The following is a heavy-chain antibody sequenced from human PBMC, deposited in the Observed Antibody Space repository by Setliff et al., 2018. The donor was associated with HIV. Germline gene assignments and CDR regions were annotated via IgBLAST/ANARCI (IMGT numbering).Heavy chain of an antibody. CDR2: IFGSGTT. J-gene: IGHJ5*02. V-gene: IGHV4-4*07. CDR3: ARDRSKYGTGSSAYNWFDP. Sequence: SETLSLTCSVSTDSISNSHWSWMRQTAGKGLEWIGRIFGSGTTHYNPSLESRVTMSIDTAKKQFFLRLNSVTAADTAVYFCARDRSKYGTGSSAYNWFDPWGPGTLGTVS. CDR1: TDSISNSH. D-gene: IGHD3-16*01.